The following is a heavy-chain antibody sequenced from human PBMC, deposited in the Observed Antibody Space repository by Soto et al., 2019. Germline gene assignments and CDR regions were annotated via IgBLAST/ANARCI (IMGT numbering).Heavy chain of an antibody. CDR1: GGPFSRGGYY. J-gene: IGHJ1*01. D-gene: IGHD4-17*01. V-gene: IGHV4-31*03. Sequence: TSETLSLTCTVSGGPFSRGGYYWSWIRQHPGKGLECIGYIFYTGSTYYNPTLKSRVTMSVDTSKRQFSLNLSSLTAADTAVYYCARSRTTVTPSGFQHWGQGTLVTVSS. CDR2: IFYTGST. CDR3: ARSRTTVTPSGFQH.